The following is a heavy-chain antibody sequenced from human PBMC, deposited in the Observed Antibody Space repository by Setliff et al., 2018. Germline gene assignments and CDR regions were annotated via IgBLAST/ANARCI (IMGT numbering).Heavy chain of an antibody. D-gene: IGHD3-22*01. Sequence: SETLSLTCTVSGGSINSGSYYWSFIRQPAGKGLEWIGYMHYSGSANYNPSLKSRVTISIDVSKKQFSLELNSVTPADTAKCYCARLKYYNSSTYWGNWDYYSGMDVWGKGTTVTVSS. CDR3: ARLKYYNSSTYWGNWDYYSGMDV. CDR1: GGSINSGSYY. V-gene: IGHV4-61*10. CDR2: MHYSGSA. J-gene: IGHJ6*04.